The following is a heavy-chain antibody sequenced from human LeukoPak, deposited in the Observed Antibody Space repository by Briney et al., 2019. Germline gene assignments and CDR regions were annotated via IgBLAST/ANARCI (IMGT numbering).Heavy chain of an antibody. CDR3: ARGRGRIVATTKNWFDP. J-gene: IGHJ5*02. V-gene: IGHV1-2*02. CDR2: INPNSGGT. CDR1: GYTFTGYY. Sequence: ASVKVSCKASGYTFTGYYMHWVRQAPGQGLEWMGWINPNSGGTNYPQKFQGRVTMTRDTSISTAYMELSRLRSDDTAVYYCARGRGRIVATTKNWFDPWGQGTLVTVSS. D-gene: IGHD5-12*01.